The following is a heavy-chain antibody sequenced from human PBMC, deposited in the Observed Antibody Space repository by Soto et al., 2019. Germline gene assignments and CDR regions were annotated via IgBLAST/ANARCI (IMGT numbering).Heavy chain of an antibody. D-gene: IGHD3-10*01. V-gene: IGHV4-39*01. CDR3: ARHRIEVVWRGFDF. J-gene: IGHJ4*02. CDR2: SSYNGGT. CDR1: TDSSSFTNSY. Sequence: PSETLSLTCTVSTDSSSFTNSYWGWIRQPPGKGLQWIGSSSYNGGTFYNPSLKGRVVISFDTSKKQSSLQVASVTAADTAVYFCARHRIEVVWRGFDFWGQGSPVTGSS.